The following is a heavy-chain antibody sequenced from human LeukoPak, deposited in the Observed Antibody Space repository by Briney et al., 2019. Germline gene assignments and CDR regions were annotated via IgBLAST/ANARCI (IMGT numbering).Heavy chain of an antibody. Sequence: PSETLSLTCAVYGGSFSGYYWSWIRQLPGKGLEWIGEINHSGSTNYNPSLKSRVTISVDTSKNQFSLKLSSVTAADTAVYYCARGGWFDPWGQGTLVTVSS. CDR1: GGSFSGYY. J-gene: IGHJ5*02. V-gene: IGHV4-34*01. CDR3: ARGGWFDP. CDR2: INHSGST.